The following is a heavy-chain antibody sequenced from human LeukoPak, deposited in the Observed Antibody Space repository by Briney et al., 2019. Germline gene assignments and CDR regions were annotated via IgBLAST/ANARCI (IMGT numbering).Heavy chain of an antibody. CDR3: AKDISERWLQSPPFDY. D-gene: IGHD5-24*01. CDR1: GFTFSSYG. J-gene: IGHJ4*02. Sequence: GGSLRLSCAASGFTFSSYGMHWVRQAPGKGLEWVAVISYDGSNKYYADSVKGRFTISRDNSKNTLYLQMNSLRAEDTAVYYCAKDISERWLQSPPFDYWGQGTLVTVSS. V-gene: IGHV3-30*18. CDR2: ISYDGSNK.